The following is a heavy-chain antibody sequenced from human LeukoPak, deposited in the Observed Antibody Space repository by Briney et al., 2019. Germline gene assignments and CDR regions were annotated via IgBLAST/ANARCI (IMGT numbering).Heavy chain of an antibody. CDR2: IYYSGST. D-gene: IGHD6-6*01. Sequence: KPSETLSLTCAVYGGSFSGYYWSWIRQHPGKGLEWIGYIYYSGSTYYNPSLKSRVTISVDTSKNQFSLKLSSVTAADTAVYYCARDGRREDAFDIWGQGTMVTVSS. CDR1: GGSFSGYY. CDR3: ARDGRREDAFDI. J-gene: IGHJ3*02. V-gene: IGHV4-31*11.